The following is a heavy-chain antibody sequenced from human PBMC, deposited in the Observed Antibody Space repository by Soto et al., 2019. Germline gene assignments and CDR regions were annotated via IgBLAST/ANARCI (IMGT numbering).Heavy chain of an antibody. CDR1: GGSISDYY. CDR2: VNDRWGS. J-gene: IGHJ4*02. Sequence: SETLSLTCTVSGGSISDYYLAWIRLPPGKGLEWIGYVNDRWGSHYNPSLKSRVTISVDTSKNQFSLKLSSVTAADTAVYYCAREVVTAINFDYWGQGTLVTVSS. CDR3: AREVVTAINFDY. D-gene: IGHD2-21*02. V-gene: IGHV4-59*12.